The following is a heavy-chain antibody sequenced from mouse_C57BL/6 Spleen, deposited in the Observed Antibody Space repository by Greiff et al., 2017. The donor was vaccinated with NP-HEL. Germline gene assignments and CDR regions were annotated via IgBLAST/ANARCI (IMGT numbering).Heavy chain of an antibody. D-gene: IGHD1-1*01. V-gene: IGHV1-82*01. CDR2: IYPGDGDT. CDR1: GYAFSSSW. CDR3: APYYGSSYGWFAY. Sequence: QVHVKQSGPELVKPGASVKISCKASGYAFSSSWMNWVKQRPGKGLEWIGRIYPGDGDTNYNGKFKGKATLTADKSSSTAYMQLSSLTSADSAVYFCAPYYGSSYGWFAYWGQGTLVTVSA. J-gene: IGHJ3*01.